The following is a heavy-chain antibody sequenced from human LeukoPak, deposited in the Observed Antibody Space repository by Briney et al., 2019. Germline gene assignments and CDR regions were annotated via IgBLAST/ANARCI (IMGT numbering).Heavy chain of an antibody. Sequence: ASVKVSCKASRYTSTGYYMHWVRHAPGQGREWMGWINPNSGGTNYAQKFQGRVTMTRDTSISTAYMELSRLRADDTAVYYCARAPHQLRFLEWSPDGWFDPWGQGTLVTVSS. V-gene: IGHV1-2*02. D-gene: IGHD3-3*01. CDR3: ARAPHQLRFLEWSPDGWFDP. CDR1: RYTSTGYY. CDR2: INPNSGGT. J-gene: IGHJ5*02.